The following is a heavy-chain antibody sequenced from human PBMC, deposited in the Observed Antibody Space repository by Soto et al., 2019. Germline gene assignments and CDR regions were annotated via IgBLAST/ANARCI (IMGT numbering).Heavy chain of an antibody. V-gene: IGHV4-39*01. J-gene: IGHJ5*02. D-gene: IGHD2-2*01. CDR3: ARQGALTYSSSWYGH. Sequence: SETLSLTCTVSGGSISSSSYYWGWIRQPPGKGLEWIGSIYYSGTTYYNPSLKSRVTISVDTSKNQFSLKLSSVTAADTAVYYCARQGALTYSSSWYGHWGQGTLVT. CDR1: GGSISSSSYY. CDR2: IYYSGTT.